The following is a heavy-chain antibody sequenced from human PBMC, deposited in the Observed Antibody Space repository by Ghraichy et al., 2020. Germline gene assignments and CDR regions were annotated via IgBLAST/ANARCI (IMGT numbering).Heavy chain of an antibody. CDR1: GGSVSSGSYY. CDR2: IYYSGST. CDR3: ARDRCSGRYYSY. D-gene: IGHD3-10*02. J-gene: IGHJ4*02. Sequence: SETLSLTCTVSGGSVSSGSYYWSWIRQPPGKGLEWIGYIYYSGSTNYNPSLKSRVTISVDTSKNQFSLKLSSVTAADTAVYYCARDRCSGRYYSYWGQGTLVTVSS. V-gene: IGHV4-61*01.